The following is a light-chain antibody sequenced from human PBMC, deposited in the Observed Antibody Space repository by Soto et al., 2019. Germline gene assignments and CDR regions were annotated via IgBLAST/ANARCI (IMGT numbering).Light chain of an antibody. J-gene: IGKJ1*01. CDR3: QQLTDWPPQWT. Sequence: DIQMTQSPSTLSASVGDRVTITCRASQFISSWLAWYQQKPGKVPKLLIFHASNLENGVPSRFSGSGSGTEFTLTISSLQPEDFAVYYCQQLTDWPPQWTFGQGTKVEIK. CDR2: HAS. V-gene: IGKV1-5*01. CDR1: QFISSW.